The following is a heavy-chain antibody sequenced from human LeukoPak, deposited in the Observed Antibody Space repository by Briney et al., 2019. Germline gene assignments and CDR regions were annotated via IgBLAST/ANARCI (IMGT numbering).Heavy chain of an antibody. V-gene: IGHV4-34*01. CDR2: INHSGST. CDR1: GGSFSGYY. D-gene: IGHD3-10*01. CDR3: ARGSKPMVRGAAIVWFDP. J-gene: IGHJ5*02. Sequence: SETLSLTCAVYGGSFSGYYWSWIRQPPGKGLEWIGEINHSGSTNYNPSLKSRVTISVDTSKNQFSLKLSSVTAADTAVYYCARGSKPMVRGAAIVWFDPWGQGTLVTVSS.